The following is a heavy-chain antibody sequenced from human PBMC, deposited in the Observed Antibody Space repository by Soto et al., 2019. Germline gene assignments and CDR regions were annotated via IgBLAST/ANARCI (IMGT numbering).Heavy chain of an antibody. CDR2: IRSKANSYAT. CDR1: GFTFSGSA. Sequence: EVQLVESGGGLVQPGGSLKLSCAASGFTFSGSAMHWVRQASGKGLEWVGRIRSKANSYATAYAASVKGRFTISRDDSKNTAYLQMNSLKTEDTAVYYCTRHGDSGSLGRGYWGQGTLVTVSS. CDR3: TRHGDSGSLGRGY. J-gene: IGHJ4*02. D-gene: IGHD1-26*01. V-gene: IGHV3-73*02.